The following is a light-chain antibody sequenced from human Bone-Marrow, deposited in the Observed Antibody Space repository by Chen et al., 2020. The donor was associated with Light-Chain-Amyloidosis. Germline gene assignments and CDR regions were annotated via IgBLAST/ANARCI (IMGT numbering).Light chain of an antibody. V-gene: IGLV1-40*01. CDR3: QSYDNSLSGWV. Sequence: QSVLTQPPSVSGAPGQRVPISCTGSSSNIGAPYDVLWYQQLPGAAPKLLIYGTMKRPSRVPDRFSGSKSGTSASLAITGLQAEDEADYYCQSYDNSLSGWVFGGGTKLTVL. J-gene: IGLJ3*02. CDR2: GTM. CDR1: SSNIGAPYD.